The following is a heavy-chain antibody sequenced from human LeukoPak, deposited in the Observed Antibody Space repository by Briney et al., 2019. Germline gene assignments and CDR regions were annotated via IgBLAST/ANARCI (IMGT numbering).Heavy chain of an antibody. CDR2: ISYDGSNK. CDR3: ARTSI. V-gene: IGHV3-30*03. Sequence: GRSLRLSCAASGFIFSSYGMHWVRQAPGKGLEWVAVISYDGSNKYYADSVKGRFTISRDNSKNTLYLQMNSLRAEDTAVYYCARTSIWGQGTMVTVSS. CDR1: GFIFSSYG. D-gene: IGHD3/OR15-3a*01. J-gene: IGHJ3*02.